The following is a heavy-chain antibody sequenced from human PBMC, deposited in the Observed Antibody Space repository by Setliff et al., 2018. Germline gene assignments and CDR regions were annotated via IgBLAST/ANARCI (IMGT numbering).Heavy chain of an antibody. Sequence: GGSLRLSCAASGFRISNYRMTWVRQAPGKGLEWVASITHDGSKTYILDSVKGRFTISRDNTKNSLYLQMNSLRGEDTAVYHCTRDQDYYGMDVWGQGTTVTVSS. CDR3: TRDQDYYGMDV. J-gene: IGHJ6*02. CDR2: ITHDGSKT. CDR1: GFRISNYR. V-gene: IGHV3-7*01.